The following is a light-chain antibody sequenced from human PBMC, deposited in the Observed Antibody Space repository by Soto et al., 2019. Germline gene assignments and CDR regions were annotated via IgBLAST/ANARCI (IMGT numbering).Light chain of an antibody. Sequence: EIVLTQSPGTLSLSPGERATLSCRASQSVSSNKLAWYQQKPGQAPRLLIYGASDRATGLPDRFGGRGSGTDFSLSISRLEPEDFAVYHCQQYGSSPRTFGQGTKVEIK. CDR3: QQYGSSPRT. V-gene: IGKV3-20*01. CDR2: GAS. CDR1: QSVSSNK. J-gene: IGKJ1*01.